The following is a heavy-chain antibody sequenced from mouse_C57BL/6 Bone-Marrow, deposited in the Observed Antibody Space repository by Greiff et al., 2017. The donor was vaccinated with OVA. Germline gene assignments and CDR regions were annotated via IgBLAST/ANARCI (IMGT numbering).Heavy chain of an antibody. CDR3: ARRRAWFAY. J-gene: IGHJ3*01. CDR2: IYPGSGNT. Sequence: VQLQQSGAELVKPGASVKMSCKASGYTFTSYWITWVKQRPGQGLEWIGDIYPGSGNTYYNEKFKGKATLTADKSSSTAYMELRSLTSEDSAVYFCARRRAWFAYWGQGTLVTVSA. CDR1: GYTFTSYW. V-gene: IGHV1-55*01.